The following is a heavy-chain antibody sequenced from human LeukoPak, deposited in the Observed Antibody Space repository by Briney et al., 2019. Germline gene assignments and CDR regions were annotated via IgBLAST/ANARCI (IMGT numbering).Heavy chain of an antibody. V-gene: IGHV1-69*13. CDR3: ARWGYYYDSSGYFH. CDR2: IIPIFGTA. CDR1: GATFSSYA. J-gene: IGHJ4*02. D-gene: IGHD3-22*01. Sequence: ASVKVSCKASGATFSSYAISWVRQAPGQGLEWMGGIIPIFGTANYAQKFQGRVTITADESTSTAYMELSSLRSEDTAVYYCARWGYYYDSSGYFHWGQGTLVTVSS.